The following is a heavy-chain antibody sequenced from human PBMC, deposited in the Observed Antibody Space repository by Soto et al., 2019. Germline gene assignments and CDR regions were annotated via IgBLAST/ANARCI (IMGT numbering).Heavy chain of an antibody. J-gene: IGHJ4*02. CDR3: AKGSSSARPYYFDY. CDR2: ITGGGGGT. Sequence: GGSLRLSXAASGFTFSSSAMSWVRRAPGEGLEWVSAITGGGGGTYYADSVKGRFTISRDNSKNTLYLQMNSLRAEDTAVYYCAKGSSSARPYYFDYWGQGTLVTVSS. V-gene: IGHV3-23*01. CDR1: GFTFSSSA. D-gene: IGHD2-2*01.